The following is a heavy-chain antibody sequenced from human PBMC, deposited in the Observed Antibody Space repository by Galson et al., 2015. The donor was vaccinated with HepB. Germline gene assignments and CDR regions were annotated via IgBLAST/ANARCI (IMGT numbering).Heavy chain of an antibody. V-gene: IGHV6-1*01. CDR2: TYYRSNWYN. CDR3: ARGWLQFLDY. Sequence: CAISGDSVSSNGATWIWIRQSPSRGLECLGRTYYRSNWYNDYALSVKSRMIIKPDTSKNQFSLQLNSVTPEDTAVYYCARGWLQFLDYWGQGTLVTVSS. CDR1: GDSVSSNGAT. D-gene: IGHD5-12*01. J-gene: IGHJ4*02.